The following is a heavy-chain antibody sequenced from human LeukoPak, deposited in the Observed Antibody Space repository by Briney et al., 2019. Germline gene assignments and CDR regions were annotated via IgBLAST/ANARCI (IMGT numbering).Heavy chain of an antibody. CDR2: INEDGRER. D-gene: IGHD3-16*01. J-gene: IGHJ4*02. CDR1: GLSFSVFW. V-gene: IGHV3-7*01. Sequence: GGSLRLSCAASGLSFSVFWMTWGRQAPGTRPEWVANINEDGRERYYVDSVSGRFTISRDNGKNLLYLEMNRLRADDTAVYFCVQGGHFDFWGQGAPVTVSS. CDR3: VQGGHFDF.